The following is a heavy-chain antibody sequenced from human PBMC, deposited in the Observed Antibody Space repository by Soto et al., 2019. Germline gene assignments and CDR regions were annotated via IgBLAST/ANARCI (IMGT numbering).Heavy chain of an antibody. CDR3: AKDALGSYDY. CDR2: ITASGGDT. CDR1: GFTFSSYA. D-gene: IGHD3-10*01. J-gene: IGHJ4*02. V-gene: IGHV3-23*01. Sequence: EVQLLESGGGLVQPGGSLRLTCAASGFTFSSYAMSWVRQAPGKGLEWVSAITASGGDTYYADSVKGRFTISRDNSKNARYLQMNTLTDDDRAIYYCAKDALGSYDYWGQGTLVTVSS.